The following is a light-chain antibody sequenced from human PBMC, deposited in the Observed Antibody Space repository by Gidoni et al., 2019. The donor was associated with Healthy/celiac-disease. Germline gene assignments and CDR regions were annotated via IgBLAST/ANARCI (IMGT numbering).Light chain of an antibody. V-gene: IGKV1-9*01. CDR3: QQLNSYPLT. J-gene: IGKJ4*01. CDR2: AAS. Sequence: DIQLTQSPSFLSASVGDRVTITCWASQGISSYLAWYQQKPGKAPKLLIYAASTLQSGVPSRFSGSGSGTEFTLTISSLQPEDFATYYCQQLNSYPLTFGGVTKVEIK. CDR1: QGISSY.